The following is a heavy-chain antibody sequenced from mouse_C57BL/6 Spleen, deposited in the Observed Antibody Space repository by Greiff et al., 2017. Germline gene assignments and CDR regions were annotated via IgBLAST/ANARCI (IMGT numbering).Heavy chain of an antibody. CDR2: IYPSDSET. CDR3: ARLQLTGRVDY. CDR1: GYTFTSYW. V-gene: IGHV1-61*01. Sequence: QVQLQQPGAELVRPGSSVKLSCKASGYTFTSYWMDWVKQRPGQGLEWIGNIYPSDSETHYNQKFKDKATLTVDKSSSTAYMQLSSLTSEDSAVYYCARLQLTGRVDYWGQGTTLTVAS. D-gene: IGHD4-1*01. J-gene: IGHJ2*01.